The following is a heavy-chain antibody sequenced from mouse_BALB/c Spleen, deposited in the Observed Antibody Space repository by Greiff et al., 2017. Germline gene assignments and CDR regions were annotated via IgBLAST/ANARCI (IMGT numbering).Heavy chain of an antibody. CDR3: ARGELGRRYFDY. Sequence: EVMLVESGGGLVQPGGSRKLSCAASGFTFSSFGMHWVRQAPEKGLEWVAYISSGSSTIYYADTVKCRFTISRDNPKNTLFLQMTSLRSEDTAMYYCARGELGRRYFDYWGQGTTLTVSS. CDR1: GFTFSSFG. CDR2: ISSGSSTI. V-gene: IGHV5-17*02. J-gene: IGHJ2*01. D-gene: IGHD4-1*01.